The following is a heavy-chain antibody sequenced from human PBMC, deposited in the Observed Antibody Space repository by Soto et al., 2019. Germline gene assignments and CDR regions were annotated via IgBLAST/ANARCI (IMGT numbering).Heavy chain of an antibody. CDR3: ARDRIVGTTGPLLYYYYYYGMDV. Sequence: PSETLSLTCTVSGGSISSYYWSWIRQPPGKGLEWIGYIYYSGSTNYNPSLKSRVTISVDTSKNQFSLKLSSVTAADTAVYYCARDRIVGTTGPLLYYYYYYGMDVWGQGTTVTVS. D-gene: IGHD5-12*01. CDR2: IYYSGST. V-gene: IGHV4-59*01. J-gene: IGHJ6*02. CDR1: GGSISSYY.